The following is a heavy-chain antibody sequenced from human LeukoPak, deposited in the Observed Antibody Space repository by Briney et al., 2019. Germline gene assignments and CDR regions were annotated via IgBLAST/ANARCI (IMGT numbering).Heavy chain of an antibody. Sequence: PGGSLRLSCAASGFTFSSYAMSWVRQAPGKGLEWVSAISGSGGSTYYADSVKGRFTNSRDNSKNTLYLQMNSLRAEDTAVYYCAKDLSWFGELLSPGAFDIWGQGTMVTVSS. CDR2: ISGSGGST. J-gene: IGHJ3*02. CDR3: AKDLSWFGELLSPGAFDI. V-gene: IGHV3-23*01. D-gene: IGHD3-10*01. CDR1: GFTFSSYA.